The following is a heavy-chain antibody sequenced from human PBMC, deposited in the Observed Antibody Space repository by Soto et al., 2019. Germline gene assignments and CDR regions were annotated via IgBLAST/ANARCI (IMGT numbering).Heavy chain of an antibody. D-gene: IGHD7-27*01. V-gene: IGHV3-72*01. CDR3: GRTGSGHGLDV. Sequence: EVELVESGGGLVQAGGSLRVSCGVSGFTSSDHYMDWVRPAPGKGLEWVGRTANRRSRYTTEYASSVQRSFIIVRDDSKNPIYRLMSSLKVADAPVYFCGRTGSGHGLDVWGQGTTVTVS. J-gene: IGHJ6*02. CDR2: TANRRSRYTT. CDR1: GFTSSDHY.